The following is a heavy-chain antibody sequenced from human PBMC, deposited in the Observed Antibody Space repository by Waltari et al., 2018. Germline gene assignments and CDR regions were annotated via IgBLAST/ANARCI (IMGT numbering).Heavy chain of an antibody. Sequence: QVQLQESGPGLVRPSETLSSTCVGSGYLINSGYYWGWVRQTPGKGLQWIGSIYHGGVRYYNPSLKIRLTLSVDTSTNQFSLTLTSVTAADPAIYYCVRSGLGYCTSSTCYKNDDWGQGTLVTVSS. CDR3: VRSGLGYCTSSTCYKNDD. CDR1: GYLINSGYY. D-gene: IGHD2-2*02. V-gene: IGHV4-38-2*01. CDR2: IYHGGVR. J-gene: IGHJ4*02.